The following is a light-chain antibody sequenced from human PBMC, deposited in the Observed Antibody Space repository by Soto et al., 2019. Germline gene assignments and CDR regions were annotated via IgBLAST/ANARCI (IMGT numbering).Light chain of an antibody. CDR3: QSYDSSLSGYV. CDR1: SSNIGAGYE. V-gene: IGLV1-40*01. J-gene: IGLJ1*01. Sequence: QSVLTQPPSVSEAPGQRVTISCTGSSSNIGAGYEAHWYQQVPGTAPKLLIYENNNRHSGVPDRFSGSKSGTSASLAITGRQAEDEAEYYCQSYDSSLSGYVFGTGTKLTVL. CDR2: ENN.